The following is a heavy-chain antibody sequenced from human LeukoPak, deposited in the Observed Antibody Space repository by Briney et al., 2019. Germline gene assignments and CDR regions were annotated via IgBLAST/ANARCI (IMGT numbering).Heavy chain of an antibody. Sequence: GGSLRLSCAASGFTFSDYYMSWIRQAPGKGLEWVSAISGSGGSTYYADSVKGRFTISRDNSKNTLYLQMNSLRAEDTAVYYCAKSIAAAGTPFDYWGQGTLVTVSS. CDR1: GFTFSDYY. V-gene: IGHV3-23*01. D-gene: IGHD6-13*01. CDR3: AKSIAAAGTPFDY. CDR2: ISGSGGST. J-gene: IGHJ4*02.